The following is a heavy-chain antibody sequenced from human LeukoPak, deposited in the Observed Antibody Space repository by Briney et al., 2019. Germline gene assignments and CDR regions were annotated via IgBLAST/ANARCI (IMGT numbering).Heavy chain of an antibody. CDR2: INHNGNVN. Sequence: PGRSLRLSCAASGFSFKDTSMHWARQAPGKGLEWVASINHNGNVNYYVDSVKGRFTISRDNAKNSLYLQMSNLRAEDTAVYFCARGGGLDVWGQGATVTVSS. CDR3: ARGGGLDV. D-gene: IGHD3-16*01. CDR1: GFSFKDTS. V-gene: IGHV3-7*03. J-gene: IGHJ6*02.